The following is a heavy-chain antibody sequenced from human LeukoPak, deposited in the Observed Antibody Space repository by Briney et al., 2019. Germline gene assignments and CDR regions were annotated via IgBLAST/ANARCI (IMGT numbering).Heavy chain of an antibody. CDR2: ISNDGSTT. Sequence: GGSLRLSCAASGFAFSTFWMHWVRQTPGKGLVWVSRISNDGSTTHYADSVKGRFTISRDNAKNTLFLHMNSLRAEDTAVYYCNVRWGPNSDYWGQGTLVTVSS. CDR3: NVRWGPNSDY. CDR1: GFAFSTFW. J-gene: IGHJ4*02. V-gene: IGHV3-74*01. D-gene: IGHD7-27*01.